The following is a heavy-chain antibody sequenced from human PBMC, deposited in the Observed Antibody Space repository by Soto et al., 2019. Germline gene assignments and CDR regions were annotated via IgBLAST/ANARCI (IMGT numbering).Heavy chain of an antibody. CDR1: GYTLTELS. J-gene: IGHJ4*02. V-gene: IGHV1-24*01. CDR3: ATGRGYSGYARR. CDR2: FDPEDGET. D-gene: IGHD5-12*01. Sequence: ASVKVSCKVSGYTLTELSMHWVRQAPGKGLEWMGGFDPEDGETIYAQKFQGRVTMTEDTSTDTAYMELSSLRSEDTAVYYCATGRGYSGYARRWGQGALVTVSS.